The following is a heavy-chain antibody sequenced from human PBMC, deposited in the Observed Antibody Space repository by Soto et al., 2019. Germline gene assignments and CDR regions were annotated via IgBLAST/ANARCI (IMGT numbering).Heavy chain of an antibody. J-gene: IGHJ6*03. CDR2: IWYDGSNK. Sequence: LSLTCAASGFTFSSYGMHWVRQAPGKGLEWAAVIWYDGSNKYYADSVKGRFTISRDNSKNTLYLQMNSLRAEDTAVYYCAREYQQYYYYMDVWGKGTTVTVSS. CDR3: AREYQQYYYYMDV. D-gene: IGHD2-2*01. V-gene: IGHV3-33*01. CDR1: GFTFSSYG.